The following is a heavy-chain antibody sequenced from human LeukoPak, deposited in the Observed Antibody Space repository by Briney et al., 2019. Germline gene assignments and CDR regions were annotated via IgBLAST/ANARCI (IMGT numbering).Heavy chain of an antibody. CDR2: IYYSGST. V-gene: IGHV4-59*01. CDR1: GGSISSYY. D-gene: IGHD5-24*01. CDR3: AKVRGGGWLQSYYFDY. J-gene: IGHJ4*02. Sequence: PSETLSLTCTVSGGSISSYYWSWIRQPPGKGLEWIGYIYYSGSTNYNPSLKSRVTISVDTSKNQFSLKLSSVTAADTAVYYCAKVRGGGWLQSYYFDYWGQGTLVTVSS.